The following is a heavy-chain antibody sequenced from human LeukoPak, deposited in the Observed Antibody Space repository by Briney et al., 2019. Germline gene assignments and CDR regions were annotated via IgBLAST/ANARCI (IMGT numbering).Heavy chain of an antibody. CDR3: AKGLAIVGVTTYDY. CDR1: GFTFSSYA. Sequence: PGGSLRLSCIASGFTFSSYAMSWVRQAPGRGLEWVSGISGSGGSTYYADSVKGRFTISRDNSRNMLSLQVNSLRVEDTAVYYCAKGLAIVGVTTYDYWGQGALVTVSS. CDR2: ISGSGGST. J-gene: IGHJ4*02. D-gene: IGHD1-26*01. V-gene: IGHV3-23*01.